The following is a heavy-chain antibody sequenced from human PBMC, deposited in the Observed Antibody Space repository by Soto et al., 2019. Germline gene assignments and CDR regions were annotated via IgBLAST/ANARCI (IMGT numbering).Heavy chain of an antibody. CDR1: GYTFTSYY. CDR2: INHSGGST. CDR3: AGEEGRGGSFKALDY. D-gene: IGHD3-10*01. V-gene: IGHV1-46*01. Sequence: QVQLVQSGAEVKKPGASVKVSCKASGYTFTSYYMHWVRQAPGQGLEWMGIINHSGGSTSYAQKFQGRVTMTRDTSTSTGYMELSSLRSEDTAVYYCAGEEGRGGSFKALDYWGQGTLVTVSS. J-gene: IGHJ4*02.